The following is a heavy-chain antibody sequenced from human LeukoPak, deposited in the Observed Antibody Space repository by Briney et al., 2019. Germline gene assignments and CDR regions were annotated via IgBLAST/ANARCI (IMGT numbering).Heavy chain of an antibody. J-gene: IGHJ5*02. D-gene: IGHD3-10*01. CDR3: ARGVREVNWFDP. CDR2: IYHSGST. CDR1: GGSISSGGYS. V-gene: IGHV4-30-2*01. Sequence: SETLSLTCAVSGGSISSGGYSWSWIRQPPGKGLEWIGYIYHSGSTYYNPSLKSRVTISADSSKNQFSLNLSSLTAADTAVYYCARGVREVNWFDPWGQGTLVTVSS.